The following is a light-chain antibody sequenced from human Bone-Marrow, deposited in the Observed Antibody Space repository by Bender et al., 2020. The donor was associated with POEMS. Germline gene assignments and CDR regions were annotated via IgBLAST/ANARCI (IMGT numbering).Light chain of an antibody. CDR1: SSDIGAYNF. CDR2: DVS. J-gene: IGLJ3*02. Sequence: QSALTQPASVSGSPGQSITISCSGTSSDIGAYNFVSWYQQRPGEAPKLMIYDVSNRPSEVSNRFSGSKSGTSASLAITGLQAEDEGDYYCQSYDNSLGGWVFGGGTKLTVL. CDR3: QSYDNSLGGWV. V-gene: IGLV2-14*03.